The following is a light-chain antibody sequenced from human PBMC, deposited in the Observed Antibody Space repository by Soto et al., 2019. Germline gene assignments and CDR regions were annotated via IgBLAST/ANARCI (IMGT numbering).Light chain of an antibody. CDR2: DVN. V-gene: IGLV2-14*03. CDR3: CSYTSSSTHV. CDR1: SSDVGGYNF. J-gene: IGLJ1*01. Sequence: QSALTQPASVSGSPGQSITISCTGTSSDVGGYNFFSWYQQHPGKVPKLMIFDVNRRPSGVSDRFSGSKSGNTASLTISGLQAEDEGDYYCCSYTSSSTHVFGRGTKLTVL.